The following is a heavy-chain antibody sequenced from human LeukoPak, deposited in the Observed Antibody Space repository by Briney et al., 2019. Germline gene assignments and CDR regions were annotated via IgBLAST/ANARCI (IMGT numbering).Heavy chain of an antibody. CDR1: GYTFTGYY. J-gene: IGHJ3*02. Sequence: GASVKVSCKASGYTFTGYYMHWVRQAPGQGLEWMGWINPNSGGTNYAQKFQGRVTMTRDTSISTAYMELSRLRSDDTAMYYCAGFEYDSSGYYFSGGAFDIWGQGTMVTVSS. CDR3: AGFEYDSSGYYFSGGAFDI. D-gene: IGHD3-22*01. CDR2: INPNSGGT. V-gene: IGHV1-2*02.